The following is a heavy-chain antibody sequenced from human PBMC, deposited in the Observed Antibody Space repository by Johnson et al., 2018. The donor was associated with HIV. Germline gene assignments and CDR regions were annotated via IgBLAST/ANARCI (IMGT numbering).Heavy chain of an antibody. CDR2: ITYDGTKK. J-gene: IGHJ3*02. CDR1: GFTFSSYD. Sequence: QVQLVESGGGVVQPGRSLRVSCGASGFTFSSYDMHWVRQAPGKGLEWVAVITYDGTKKYFADSVKGRFTISRDNSKNTLYLQMNSLRTEDTAVYYCAREATGTTNAFYMWGQGTMVTVSS. D-gene: IGHD1-7*01. CDR3: AREATGTTNAFYM. V-gene: IGHV3-30*03.